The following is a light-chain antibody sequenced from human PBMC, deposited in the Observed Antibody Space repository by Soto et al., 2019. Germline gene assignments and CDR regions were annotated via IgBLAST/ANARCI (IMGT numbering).Light chain of an antibody. CDR2: SSN. Sequence: QSVLTQPPSASGTPGQRVTISCSGSSSNIGSNPVNWYQQFPGTAPKLLIYSSNQRPSGVPDRFSASKSGTSASLAISGLQSEDEADYFCAAWDDSLNDVIFGGGTKLTVL. V-gene: IGLV1-44*01. CDR3: AAWDDSLNDVI. CDR1: SSNIGSNP. J-gene: IGLJ2*01.